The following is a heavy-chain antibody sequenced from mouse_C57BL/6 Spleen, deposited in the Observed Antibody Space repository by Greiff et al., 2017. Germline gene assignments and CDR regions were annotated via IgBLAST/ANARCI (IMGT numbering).Heavy chain of an antibody. D-gene: IGHD2-10*01. CDR2: IYPGSGST. J-gene: IGHJ1*03. CDR1: GYTFTSYW. Sequence: QVQLQQPGAELVKPGASVKMSCKASGYTFTSYWITWVKQRPGQGLEWIGDIYPGSGSTNYNEKFKSKATLTVDTSSSTAYMQLSSLTSEDSAVYYCARAPYYCNYEDWYFDVWGTGTTVTVSS. CDR3: ARAPYYCNYEDWYFDV. V-gene: IGHV1-55*01.